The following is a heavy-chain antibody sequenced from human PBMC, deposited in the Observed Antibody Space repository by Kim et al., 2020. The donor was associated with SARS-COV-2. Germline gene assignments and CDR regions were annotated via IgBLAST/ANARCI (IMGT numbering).Heavy chain of an antibody. CDR2: ISYDGSNK. Sequence: GGSLRLSCAASGFTFSSYAMHWVRQAPGKGLEWVAVISYDGSNKYYADSVKGRFTISRDNSKNTLYLQMNSLRAEDTAVYYCAREIRNYDSSWGQGTLVTVSS. J-gene: IGHJ4*02. D-gene: IGHD3-22*01. V-gene: IGHV3-30*04. CDR3: AREIRNYDSS. CDR1: GFTFSSYA.